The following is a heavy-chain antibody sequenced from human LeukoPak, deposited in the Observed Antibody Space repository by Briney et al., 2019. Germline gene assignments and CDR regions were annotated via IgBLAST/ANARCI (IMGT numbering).Heavy chain of an antibody. J-gene: IGHJ5*02. V-gene: IGHV4-39*01. CDR1: GGSISSSSYY. CDR2: IYYSGST. Sequence: PSETLSLTCTVSGGSISSSSYYWGWIRQPPGKGLEWIGSIYYSGSTYYSPSLKSRVTISVDTSKNQFSLKLSSVTAADTAVYYCARHPDDYVWGSYRPNWFDPWGQGTLVTVSS. CDR3: ARHPDDYVWGSYRPNWFDP. D-gene: IGHD3-16*02.